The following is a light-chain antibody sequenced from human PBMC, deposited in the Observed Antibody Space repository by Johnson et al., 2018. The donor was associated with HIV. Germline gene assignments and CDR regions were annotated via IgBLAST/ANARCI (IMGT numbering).Light chain of an antibody. Sequence: QPVLTQPPSVSAAPGQKVTISCSGSSSNIGNNYVSWYQQLPGTAPKLLIYENNKRPSGIPDRFSGSKSGTSATLGITGLQTGDEADYYCGTWDSRRGAFGTGTKVTVL. J-gene: IGLJ1*01. CDR2: ENN. CDR3: GTWDSRRGA. V-gene: IGLV1-51*02. CDR1: SSNIGNNY.